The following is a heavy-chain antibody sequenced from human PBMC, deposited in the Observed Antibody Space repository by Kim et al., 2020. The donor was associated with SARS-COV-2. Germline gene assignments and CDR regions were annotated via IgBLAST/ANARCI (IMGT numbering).Heavy chain of an antibody. Sequence: SETLSLTCAVYGGSFSGYYWSWIRQPPGKGLEWIGEINHSGSTNYNPSLKSRVTISVDTSKNQFSLKLSSVTAADTAVYYCASSEVAARPDYWGQGTLVTVSS. CDR1: GGSFSGYY. CDR3: ASSEVAARPDY. CDR2: INHSGST. V-gene: IGHV4-34*01. D-gene: IGHD6-6*01. J-gene: IGHJ4*02.